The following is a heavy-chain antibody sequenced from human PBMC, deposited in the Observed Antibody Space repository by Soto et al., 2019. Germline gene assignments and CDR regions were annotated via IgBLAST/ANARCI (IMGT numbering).Heavy chain of an antibody. D-gene: IGHD3-10*01. CDR1: GFTFSTYW. Sequence: EVQLVESGGGLVQPGGSLRLSCAASGFTFSTYWMHWVRQAPGEGLVWVSRMDSGGTTINYADAVKGRFTISRDNAKNTLYLQMDNLRAEDTAVYYCATAGYYRFDFWGQGTLVTVSS. CDR3: ATAGYYRFDF. J-gene: IGHJ4*02. CDR2: MDSGGTTI. V-gene: IGHV3-74*01.